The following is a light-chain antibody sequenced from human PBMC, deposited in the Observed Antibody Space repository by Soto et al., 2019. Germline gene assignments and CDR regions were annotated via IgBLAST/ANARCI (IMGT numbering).Light chain of an antibody. CDR2: SAT. Sequence: QAVVTQEPSLTVSPGGTVTLTCASSTGAVTSGFYPNWFQQKPGQAPRAVIYSATHRHSWTPARFSGSLLVGKAALTLSGAQPEDVADYYFLIYYGAAQLVFGGGTKVTVL. CDR1: TGAVTSGFY. J-gene: IGLJ3*02. V-gene: IGLV7-43*01. CDR3: LIYYGAAQLV.